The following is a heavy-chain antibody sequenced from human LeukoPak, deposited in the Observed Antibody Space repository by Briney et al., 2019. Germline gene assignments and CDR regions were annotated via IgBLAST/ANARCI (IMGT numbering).Heavy chain of an antibody. Sequence: PGGSLRLSCAASGFTFSSYAMHWVRQAPGKGLEWVAVISYDGSNKYYADSVKGRFTISRDNSENTLYLQMNSLRAEDTAVYYCARDYLSFGELGFDYWGQGTLVTVSS. D-gene: IGHD3-10*01. CDR2: ISYDGSNK. J-gene: IGHJ4*02. CDR1: GFTFSSYA. CDR3: ARDYLSFGELGFDY. V-gene: IGHV3-30*04.